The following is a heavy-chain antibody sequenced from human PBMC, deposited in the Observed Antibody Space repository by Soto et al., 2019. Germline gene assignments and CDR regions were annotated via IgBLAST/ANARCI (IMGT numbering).Heavy chain of an antibody. CDR3: ARAHYGDYGYGMDV. CDR1: GGSISSGGYS. CDR2: IYHSGYT. Sequence: PSETLSLTCAVSGGSISSGGYSWSWIRQPPGKGLEWIGYIYHSGYTYCNPSLKSRVTISVDSSKNQFSLKLSSVTAADTAVYYCARAHYGDYGYGMDVWGQGTTVTVSS. J-gene: IGHJ6*02. D-gene: IGHD4-17*01. V-gene: IGHV4-30-2*01.